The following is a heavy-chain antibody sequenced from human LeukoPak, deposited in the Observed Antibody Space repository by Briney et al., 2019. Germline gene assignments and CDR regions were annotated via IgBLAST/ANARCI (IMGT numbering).Heavy chain of an antibody. V-gene: IGHV4-34*01. CDR3: ARGFGSSSWYADFDY. J-gene: IGHJ4*02. D-gene: IGHD6-13*01. Sequence: SETLSLTCAVYGGSFSGYYWSWIRQPPGKGLEWIGEINHSGSTNYNPSLKSRVTISVDTSKNQFSLKLSSVTAADTAVYYCARGFGSSSWYADFDYWGQGTLVTVSS. CDR1: GGSFSGYY. CDR2: INHSGST.